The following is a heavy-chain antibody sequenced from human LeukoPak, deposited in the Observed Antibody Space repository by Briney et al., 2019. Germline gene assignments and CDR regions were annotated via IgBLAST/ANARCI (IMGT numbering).Heavy chain of an antibody. CDR2: IKSKTEGGTT. CDR3: TSTYYYDSSGAVFDY. CDR1: GFTFSNAW. J-gene: IGHJ4*02. Sequence: GGSLRLSCAASGFTFSNAWMSWVRQAPGKGLEWVGRIKSKTEGGTTDYAAPVKGRFTISRVDSKNTLYLQMNSLKTEDTAVYYCTSTYYYDSSGAVFDYWGQGTLVTVSS. V-gene: IGHV3-15*01. D-gene: IGHD3-22*01.